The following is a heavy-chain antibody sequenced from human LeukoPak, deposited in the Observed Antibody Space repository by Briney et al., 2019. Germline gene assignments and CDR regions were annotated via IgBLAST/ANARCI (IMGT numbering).Heavy chain of an antibody. Sequence: GGSLRLSCAASGFTFSSYWMSWVRQAPGKGLEWVANIKQDGSEKYYVDSVKGRFTISRDNTKNSLYLQMNSLRAEDTAVYYCAREVSSSGSYVHYYYYMDVWGKGTTVTVSS. CDR1: GFTFSSYW. D-gene: IGHD3-10*01. CDR2: IKQDGSEK. J-gene: IGHJ6*03. CDR3: AREVSSSGSYVHYYYYMDV. V-gene: IGHV3-7*01.